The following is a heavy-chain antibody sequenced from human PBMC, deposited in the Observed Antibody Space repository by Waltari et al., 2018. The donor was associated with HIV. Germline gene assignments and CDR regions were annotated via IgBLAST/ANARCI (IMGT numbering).Heavy chain of an antibody. D-gene: IGHD6-13*01. Sequence: EVQLVVSGGGLVQPGGSLRLSCSASGFTLSSYWLHWVGQAQGKGLVWVSRINSDGSSTSYADSVKGRFTISRDNAKNTLYLQMNSLRAEDTAVYYCASGYSSSWRSDYYYYGMDVWGQGTTVTVSS. J-gene: IGHJ6*02. V-gene: IGHV3-74*01. CDR2: INSDGSST. CDR1: GFTLSSYW. CDR3: ASGYSSSWRSDYYYYGMDV.